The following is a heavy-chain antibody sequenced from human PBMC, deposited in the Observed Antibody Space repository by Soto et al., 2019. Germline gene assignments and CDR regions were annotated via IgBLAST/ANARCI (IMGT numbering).Heavy chain of an antibody. J-gene: IGHJ5*02. CDR2: IYYSGST. V-gene: IGHV4-39*01. CDR1: GGSISSSSYY. Sequence: SETLSLTCTVSGGSISSSSYYWGWIRQPPGKGLEWIRGIYYSGSTYYNPSLKSRVTISVDTSKNQFSLKLSSVTAADTAVYYCARQHGDYDGWFDPWGQGTLVTVSS. D-gene: IGHD4-17*01. CDR3: ARQHGDYDGWFDP.